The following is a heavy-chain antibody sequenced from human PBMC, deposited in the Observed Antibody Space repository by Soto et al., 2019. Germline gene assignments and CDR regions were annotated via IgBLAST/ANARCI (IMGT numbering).Heavy chain of an antibody. CDR1: GGSFTSNKW. CDR2: IYRTGST. V-gene: IGHV4-4*02. J-gene: IGHJ4*02. Sequence: PSETLSLTCAVSGGSFTSNKWWTWVRQPPGQGLEWIGEIYRTGSTNYNPSLKSRVTISLDKSENQFSLKVTSLTAADTAVYYCASRDPGTSVDYWGQGTLVTVSS. D-gene: IGHD1-7*01. CDR3: ASRDPGTSVDY.